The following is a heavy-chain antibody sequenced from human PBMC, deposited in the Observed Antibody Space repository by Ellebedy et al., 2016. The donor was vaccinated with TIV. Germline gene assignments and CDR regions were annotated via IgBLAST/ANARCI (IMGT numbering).Heavy chain of an antibody. CDR3: ARSMTTVVTFDY. V-gene: IGHV4-4*02. D-gene: IGHD4-23*01. Sequence: MPSETLSLTCAVSGGSISSNNWWIWVRQPPGKGLEWIGVFYHNGGINYNPSLKSRVTISVDKSKNQFSLKLSSVTAADTAVYYCARSMTTVVTFDYWGQGTLVTVSS. CDR1: GGSISSNNW. CDR2: FYHNGGI. J-gene: IGHJ4*02.